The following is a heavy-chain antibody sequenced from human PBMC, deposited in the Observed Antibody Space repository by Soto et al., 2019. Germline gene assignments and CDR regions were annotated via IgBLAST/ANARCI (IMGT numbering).Heavy chain of an antibody. Sequence: QVQLQESGPGLVKPSGTLSLTCAVSSGSISSSNWWSWVRQPPGKGLEWIGEIYHSGSSNYNPSLKSRVTISVDKSKNQFSLKLSSVTAADTAVYYCARPLQYSSSSGSSHEDYWGQGTLVTVSS. CDR2: IYHSGSS. J-gene: IGHJ4*02. CDR1: SGSISSSNW. V-gene: IGHV4-4*02. D-gene: IGHD6-6*01. CDR3: ARPLQYSSSSGSSHEDY.